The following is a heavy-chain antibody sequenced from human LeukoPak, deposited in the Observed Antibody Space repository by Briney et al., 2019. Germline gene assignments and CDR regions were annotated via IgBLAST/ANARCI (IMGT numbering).Heavy chain of an antibody. CDR3: ARDYNS. CDR2: ISPSGTVI. Sequence: GGSLRLSRSASGFTFTDYYMSWIRQAPGKGLEWVPYISPSGTVIYYGDSVKGRFTISRDNAKKSLFLQMNSLRAEDTAVYYCARDYNSWGQGTLVTVSS. CDR1: GFTFTDYY. J-gene: IGHJ4*02. V-gene: IGHV3-11*01. D-gene: IGHD3-10*01.